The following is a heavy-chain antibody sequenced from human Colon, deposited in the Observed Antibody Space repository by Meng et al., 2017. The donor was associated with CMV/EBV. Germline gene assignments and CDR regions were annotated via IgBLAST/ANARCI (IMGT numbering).Heavy chain of an antibody. Sequence: GESLKISCAASRFTFNNYAMHWVRQAPGKGLEWVAVISNDGTIKYYPDSVKGRVTVSRDNSKDTLYLQMNSLRPEDTAVYYCAKDVFSSSAWNGPFDHWGQGTLVTVSS. V-gene: IGHV3-30*04. CDR3: AKDVFSSSAWNGPFDH. CDR2: ISNDGTIK. CDR1: RFTFNNYA. D-gene: IGHD1-1*01. J-gene: IGHJ4*02.